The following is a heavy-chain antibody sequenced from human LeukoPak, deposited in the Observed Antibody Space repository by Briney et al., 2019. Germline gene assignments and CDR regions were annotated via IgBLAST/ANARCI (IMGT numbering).Heavy chain of an antibody. CDR2: ISSSGSTI. CDR1: RFTFSSYE. V-gene: IGHV3-48*03. D-gene: IGHD3-10*01. J-gene: IGHJ4*02. CDR3: ARAKITMVRGADY. Sequence: GGSLRLSCAASRFTFSSYEMNWVRQAPGKGLEWVSYISSSGSTIYYADSVKGRFTISRDNAKNSLYLQMNSLRAEDTAVYYCARAKITMVRGADYWGQGTLVTVSS.